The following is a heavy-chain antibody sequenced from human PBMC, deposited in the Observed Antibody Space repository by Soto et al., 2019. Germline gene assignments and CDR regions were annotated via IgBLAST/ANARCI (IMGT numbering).Heavy chain of an antibody. CDR2: INPSGGST. CDR3: ARETGYDYGDPGLSP. CDR1: GYTFTSYY. V-gene: IGHV1-46*01. Sequence: GASVKVSCKASGYTFTSYYMHWVRQAPGQGLEWMGIINPSGGSTSYAQKFQGRVTMTRDTSTSTVYMELSSLRSEDTAVYYCARETGYDYGDPGLSPWGQGTLVTVSS. D-gene: IGHD4-17*01. J-gene: IGHJ5*02.